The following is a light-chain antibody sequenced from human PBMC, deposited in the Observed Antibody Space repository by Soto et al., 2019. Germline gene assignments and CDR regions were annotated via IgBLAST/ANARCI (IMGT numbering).Light chain of an antibody. Sequence: DIQMTQSPSTLPASVGDRVTITCRASQSVSNWLAWYQQKPGKAPKILIYKASSLESGVPSRFSGSGSGTEFTLTISSLRPDDFATYYCQHYNGYRWTFGQGTKVDIK. CDR3: QHYNGYRWT. J-gene: IGKJ1*01. CDR2: KAS. V-gene: IGKV1-5*03. CDR1: QSVSNW.